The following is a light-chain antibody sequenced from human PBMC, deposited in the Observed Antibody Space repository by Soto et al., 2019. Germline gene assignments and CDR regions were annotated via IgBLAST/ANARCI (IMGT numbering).Light chain of an antibody. J-gene: IGLJ1*01. CDR1: SSDVGVYNY. Sequence: QPALTQPASVSGSPGQSITISCTGTSSDVGVYNYVSWYQQHPGKAPKLMIYEVSDRPSGVSNRFSGSKSGNTASLTISGLQAEDEADYYCSSYTSSGTYVFGTGTKLTVL. CDR3: SSYTSSGTYV. V-gene: IGLV2-14*01. CDR2: EVS.